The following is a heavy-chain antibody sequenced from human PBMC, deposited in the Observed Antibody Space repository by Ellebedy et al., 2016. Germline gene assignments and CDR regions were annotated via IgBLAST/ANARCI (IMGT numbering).Heavy chain of an antibody. CDR2: ISGSGGST. CDR3: AKGRRYSSSSGGRIYYFDY. CDR1: GFTFSSYA. J-gene: IGHJ4*02. Sequence: GGSLRLSXAASGFTFSSYAMSWVRQAPGKGLEWVSAISGSGGSTYYADSVKGRFTISRDNSKNTLYLQMNSLRAEDTAVYYCAKGRRYSSSSGGRIYYFDYWGQGTLVTVSS. D-gene: IGHD6-6*01. V-gene: IGHV3-23*01.